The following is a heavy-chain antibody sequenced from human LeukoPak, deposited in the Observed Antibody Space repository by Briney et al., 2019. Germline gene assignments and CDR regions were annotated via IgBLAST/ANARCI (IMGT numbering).Heavy chain of an antibody. CDR3: ARGQLVYCSGGSCYSKWFDP. Sequence: SETLSLTCAVYGGSFSGYYWSWIRQPPGKGLEWIGEINHSGSTNYNPSLKSRVTISVDTSKNQFSLKLSSVTAADTAVYYCARGQLVYCSGGSCYSKWFDPWGQGTLVTVSP. V-gene: IGHV4-34*01. CDR2: INHSGST. J-gene: IGHJ5*02. CDR1: GGSFSGYY. D-gene: IGHD2-15*01.